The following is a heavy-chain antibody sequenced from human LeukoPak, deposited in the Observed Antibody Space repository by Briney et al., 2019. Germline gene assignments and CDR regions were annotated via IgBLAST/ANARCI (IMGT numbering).Heavy chain of an antibody. CDR1: GFTFSSYA. D-gene: IGHD6-19*01. V-gene: IGHV3-23*01. J-gene: IGHJ4*02. CDR3: AKGVAVAGPGNFGY. CDR2: ISGSGGGT. Sequence: GGSLRLSCAASGFTFSSYAMSWVRQAPGKGLEWVSAISGSGGGTYYADSVKGRFTISTDNSKNTLYLQMNSLSAEDTAVYYCAKGVAVAGPGNFGYWGQGNLVTVSS.